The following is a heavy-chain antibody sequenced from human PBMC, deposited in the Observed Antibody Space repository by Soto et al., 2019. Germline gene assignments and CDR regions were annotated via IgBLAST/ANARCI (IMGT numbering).Heavy chain of an antibody. V-gene: IGHV5-51*01. CDR3: ARHLQADGDYVPSTYYYYYMDV. D-gene: IGHD4-17*01. CDR2: IYPGDSDT. J-gene: IGHJ6*03. CDR1: GYSFTSYW. Sequence: PGESLKISCKGSGYSFTSYWIGWVRQMPGKGLEWMGIIYPGDSDTRYSPSFQGQVTISADKSISTAYLQWSSLKASDTAMYYCARHLQADGDYVPSTYYYYYMDVWGKGTTVTVSS.